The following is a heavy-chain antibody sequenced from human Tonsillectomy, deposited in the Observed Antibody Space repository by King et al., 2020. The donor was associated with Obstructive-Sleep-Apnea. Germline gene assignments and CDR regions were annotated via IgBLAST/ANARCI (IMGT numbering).Heavy chain of an antibody. CDR1: VGTFSSYT. D-gene: IGHD6-13*01. CDR2: IIPIFGTA. Sequence: VQLVQSGAEVKKPGSSVKVSCKASVGTFSSYTISWVRQAPGQGLEWMGGIIPIFGTANYAQKFQGRVTITADESTSTAYMELSSLRYEDTAVYYCARDRIAAALAGYYFDYWGQGTLVTVSS. J-gene: IGHJ4*02. CDR3: ARDRIAAALAGYYFDY. V-gene: IGHV1-69*01.